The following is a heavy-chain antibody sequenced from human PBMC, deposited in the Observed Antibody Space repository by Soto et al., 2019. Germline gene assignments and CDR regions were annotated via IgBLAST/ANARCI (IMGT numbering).Heavy chain of an antibody. CDR2: INHSGST. CDR1: GGSFSGYY. Sequence: QVQLQQWGAGLLKPSETLSLTCAVYGGSFSGYYWSWIRQPPGKGLEWIGEINHSGSTNYNPSLKSRVPISVDTSTHQFSLQRSSVTAADTAVYYCARPRYGLQGYYFDYWGQGTLVTVSS. D-gene: IGHD1-20*01. J-gene: IGHJ4*02. V-gene: IGHV4-34*01. CDR3: ARPRYGLQGYYFDY.